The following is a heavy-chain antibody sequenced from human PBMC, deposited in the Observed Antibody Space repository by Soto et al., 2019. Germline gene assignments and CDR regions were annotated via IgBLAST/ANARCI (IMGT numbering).Heavy chain of an antibody. J-gene: IGHJ1*01. CDR3: IPRGD. CDR2: LNQDGSEI. CDR1: GFSFSHHW. D-gene: IGHD3-16*01. V-gene: IGHV3-7*05. Sequence: EVQVVESGGGLVQPGGSLRLSCAASGFSFSHHWMTWVRQAPGKGLEWVASLNQDGSEIYYVDSAKGRFTISRDNAKNSLYLQMNVLRAEDTAVYYCIPRGDWGKGTLVSVSS.